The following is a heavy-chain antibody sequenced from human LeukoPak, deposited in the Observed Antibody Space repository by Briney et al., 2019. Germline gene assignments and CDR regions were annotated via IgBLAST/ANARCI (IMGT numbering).Heavy chain of an antibody. CDR2: IGTAGDT. CDR3: ARARYYDSSGFDY. D-gene: IGHD3-22*01. Sequence: GGSLRLSCAASGFTFSSYDMHWVRQATGKGLEWVSAIGTAGDTYYPGSVKGRFTISRENAKNSLYLQMNSLRAGDTAVYYCARARYYDSSGFDYWGRGTLVTVSS. CDR1: GFTFSSYD. V-gene: IGHV3-13*01. J-gene: IGHJ4*02.